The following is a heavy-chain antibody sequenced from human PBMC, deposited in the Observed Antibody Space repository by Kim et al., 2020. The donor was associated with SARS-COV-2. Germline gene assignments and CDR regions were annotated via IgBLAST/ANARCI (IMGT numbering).Heavy chain of an antibody. J-gene: IGHJ6*02. D-gene: IGHD6-13*01. V-gene: IGHV1-18*01. CDR2: ISAYNGNT. CDR1: GYTFTSYG. Sequence: ASVKVSCKASGYTFTSYGISWVRQAPGQGLEWMGWISAYNGNTNYAQKLQGRVTMTTDTSTSTAYMELRSLRSDDTAVYYCARDLGPSSSWPNYYYYGMDVWGQGTTVTVSS. CDR3: ARDLGPSSSWPNYYYYGMDV.